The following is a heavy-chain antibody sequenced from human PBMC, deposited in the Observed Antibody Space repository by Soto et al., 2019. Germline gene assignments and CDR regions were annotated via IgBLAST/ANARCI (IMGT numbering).Heavy chain of an antibody. CDR2: VDYSGST. D-gene: IGHD3-16*01. CDR1: GGSISSYY. CDR3: ARDHPGGRWLQRTYYYYGSDV. J-gene: IGHJ6*02. V-gene: IGHV4-59*01. Sequence: QVQLQESGPGLVKPSETLSLICTVSGGSISSYYWSWIRQHPGKGLEWIGYVDYSGSTNYNPSPKCRATIPVDTSKHRFYLRLRSVAAADTAVYYCARDHPGGRWLQRTYYYYGSDVWGQGTTVTVSS.